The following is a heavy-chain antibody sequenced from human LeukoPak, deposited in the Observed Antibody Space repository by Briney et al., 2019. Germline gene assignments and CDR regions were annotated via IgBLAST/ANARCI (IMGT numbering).Heavy chain of an antibody. CDR3: ARGKRDDFWSGYAARNWFDP. D-gene: IGHD3-3*01. J-gene: IGHJ5*02. CDR1: GFTFSSYS. V-gene: IGHV3-21*01. Sequence: PGGSLRLSCAASGFTFSSYSMNWVRQAPGKGLEWGSSISSSSSYIYYADSVKGRFTISRDNAKNSLYLQMNRLRAEDTAVYYCARGKRDDFWSGYAARNWFDPWGQGTLVTVSS. CDR2: ISSSSSYI.